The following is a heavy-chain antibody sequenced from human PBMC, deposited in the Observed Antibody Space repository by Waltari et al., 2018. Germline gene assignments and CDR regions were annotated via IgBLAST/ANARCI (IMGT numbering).Heavy chain of an antibody. J-gene: IGHJ4*02. Sequence: QVQLQESGPGLVKPSQTLSLTCAASGASISSSNYWTWIRQPAGKGLEWIGLIYTSGSTNYNPSLKSRVTISVDASKNQFSLKLSSVTAADTAVYYCARELGNWGQGTLVTVSA. V-gene: IGHV4-61*02. CDR1: GASISSSNY. CDR2: IYTSGST. CDR3: ARELGN.